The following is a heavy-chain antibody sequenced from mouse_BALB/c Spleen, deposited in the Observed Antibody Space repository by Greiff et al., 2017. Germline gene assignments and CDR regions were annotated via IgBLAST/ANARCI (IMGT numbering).Heavy chain of an antibody. CDR2: ISSGGSYT. J-gene: IGHJ4*01. CDR3: ARGDDYDDAMDC. V-gene: IGHV5-6*01. CDR1: GFTFSSYG. D-gene: IGHD2-4*01. Sequence: EVHLVESGGDLVKPGGSLKLSCAASGFTFSSYGMSWVRQTPDKRLEWVATISSGGSYTYYPDSVKGRFTISRDNAKNTLYLQMSSLKSEDTAMYYCARGDDYDDAMDCWGEGASVTVAS.